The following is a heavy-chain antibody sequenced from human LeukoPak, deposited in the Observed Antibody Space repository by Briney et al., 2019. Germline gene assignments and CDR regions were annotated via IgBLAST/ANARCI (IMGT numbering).Heavy chain of an antibody. Sequence: GASVRLSCKASGYSFSSYNIHWVRHAPGLGLEWMGCMSPNSGQTGYAQRFQGSVTMTRDTSISTAYMELSSLRSEDTAVYYCARRYCTNGVCYHGIDYWGQGTLVTVSS. D-gene: IGHD2-8*01. CDR3: ARRYCTNGVCYHGIDY. J-gene: IGHJ4*02. CDR1: GYSFSSYN. V-gene: IGHV1-8*01. CDR2: MSPNSGQT.